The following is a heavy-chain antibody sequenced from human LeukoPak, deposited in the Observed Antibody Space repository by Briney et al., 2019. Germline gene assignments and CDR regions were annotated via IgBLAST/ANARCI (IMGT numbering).Heavy chain of an antibody. CDR2: IYYSGST. D-gene: IGHD5-18*01. CDR3: AGRHVDTAMVDDY. Sequence: GSLRLSCAASGFTFSSYAMSWIRQPPGKGLEWIGYIYYSGSTNYNPSLKSRVTISVDTSKNQFSLKLSSVTAADTAVYYWAGRHVDTAMVDDYWGQGTLVTVSS. CDR1: GFTFSSYA. V-gene: IGHV4-59*01. J-gene: IGHJ4*02.